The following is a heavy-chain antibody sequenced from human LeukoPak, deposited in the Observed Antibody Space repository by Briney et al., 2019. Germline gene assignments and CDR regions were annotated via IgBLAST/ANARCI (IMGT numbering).Heavy chain of an antibody. CDR2: INPNSGGT. V-gene: IGHV1-2*04. D-gene: IGHD6-13*01. CDR3: ARDFSVAAAGTFNWFDP. CDR1: GYTFTGYY. Sequence: ASVKVSCKASGYTFTGYYMHWVRQAPGQGLEWMGWINPNSGGTNYAQKFQGWVTMTRDTSISTAYMELSRLRSDDTAVYYCARDFSVAAAGTFNWFDPWGQGTLVTVSS. J-gene: IGHJ5*02.